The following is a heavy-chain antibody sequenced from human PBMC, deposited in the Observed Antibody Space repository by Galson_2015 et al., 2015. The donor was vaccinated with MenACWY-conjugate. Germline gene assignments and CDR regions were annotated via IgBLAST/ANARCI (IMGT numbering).Heavy chain of an antibody. Sequence: LRLSCAASGFTVSSNFMNWLRQAPGKGPEWVADIYWDGNTYYADSVRGRFTISRDNSKNTLYLQMNGLRVEDTAVYHCTREDNWAFDSWGQGAQVTVSS. CDR3: TREDNWAFDS. D-gene: IGHD1-1*01. CDR1: GFTVSSNF. J-gene: IGHJ4*02. CDR2: IYWDGNT. V-gene: IGHV3-53*01.